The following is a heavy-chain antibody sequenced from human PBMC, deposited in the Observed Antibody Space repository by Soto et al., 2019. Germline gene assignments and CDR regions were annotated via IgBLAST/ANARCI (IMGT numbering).Heavy chain of an antibody. CDR3: AKAICGGDCYPVWYYGMDV. J-gene: IGHJ6*02. D-gene: IGHD2-21*02. CDR2: ISRSGGST. V-gene: IGHV3-23*01. Sequence: GSLSLSCAASGFTFSSYAMTWVRQAPGKGLEWVSVISRSGGSTYYADSVKGRFTISRDNSKNTLYLQMNSLRAEDTAVYYCAKAICGGDCYPVWYYGMDVWGQGTTVTVSS. CDR1: GFTFSSYA.